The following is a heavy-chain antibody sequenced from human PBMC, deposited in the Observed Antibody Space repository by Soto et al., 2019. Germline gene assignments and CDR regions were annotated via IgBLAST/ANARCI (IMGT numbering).Heavy chain of an antibody. CDR3: ARDQGGGFKEKYFSYGLEV. V-gene: IGHV3-21*01. CDR2: ISRTSDYI. CDR1: GFSFSIYT. Sequence: PVGSLRLSCAASGFSFSIYTMNWVRRSPGKGPEWVSSISRTSDYIHYADSVKGRFTISRDDGKNSLFLQMNSLRAEDTAMYYCARDQGGGFKEKYFSYGLEVWGQGTTVSVSS. J-gene: IGHJ6*01. D-gene: IGHD3-16*01.